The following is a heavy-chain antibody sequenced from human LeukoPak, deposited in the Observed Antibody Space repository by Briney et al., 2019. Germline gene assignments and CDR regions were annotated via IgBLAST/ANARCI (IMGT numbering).Heavy chain of an antibody. CDR2: INYSGST. V-gene: IGHV4-34*01. D-gene: IGHD6-13*01. CDR3: AREKQQLTYYYYMDV. J-gene: IGHJ6*03. CDR1: GGSFSGYY. Sequence: SETLSLTCAVYGGSFSGYYWSWIRQPPGKGLEWIGEINYSGSTDYNPSLKSRVTISVDTSKNQFSLKPSSVTAADTAVYYCAREKQQLTYYYYMDVWGKGTTVTVSS.